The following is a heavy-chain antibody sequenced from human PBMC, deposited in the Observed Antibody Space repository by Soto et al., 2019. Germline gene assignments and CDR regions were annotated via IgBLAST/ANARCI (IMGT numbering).Heavy chain of an antibody. CDR1: GGSLSTSY. CDR2: VSDSGRT. J-gene: IGHJ4*02. D-gene: IGHD1-1*01. V-gene: IGHV4-59*01. Sequence: SETLSLTCTVSGGSLSTSYWTWIRQPPGRGLEWIGYVSDSGRTNDNPSLKSRVTISVDTSQNQFSLKLSSVSAADTAVYYCARGTGTIQVIDYWGQGTLVTVSS. CDR3: ARGTGTIQVIDY.